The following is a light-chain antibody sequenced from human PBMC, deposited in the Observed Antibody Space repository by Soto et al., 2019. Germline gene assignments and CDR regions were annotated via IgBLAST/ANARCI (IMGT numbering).Light chain of an antibody. CDR1: QSVSSS. CDR3: QQYVHWPPWT. V-gene: IGKV3-15*01. CDR2: DTS. Sequence: EIVVTQSPATLSVSPGERVTLSCRASQSVSSSLAWYQQRPGQAPRLLIYDTSTRAPGIAARFSGRGSGTEFTLTISSLQSEDVAVYYCQQYVHWPPWTFGQGTTVEIK. J-gene: IGKJ1*01.